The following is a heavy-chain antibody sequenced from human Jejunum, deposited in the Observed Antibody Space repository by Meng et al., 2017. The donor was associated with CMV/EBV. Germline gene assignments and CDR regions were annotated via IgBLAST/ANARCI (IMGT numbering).Heavy chain of an antibody. CDR2: VSSKDTTI. V-gene: IGHV3-11*01. CDR1: FSAYY. J-gene: IGHJ1*01. D-gene: IGHD1-26*01. Sequence: FSAYYRSWSRQDPGKGLEWVSYVSSKDTTIYCADSVKGRFTISRDNAKNSLSLQMNSLRAEDTAVYYCARAARGGATSAQYFQYWGQGTLVTVSS. CDR3: ARAARGGATSAQYFQY.